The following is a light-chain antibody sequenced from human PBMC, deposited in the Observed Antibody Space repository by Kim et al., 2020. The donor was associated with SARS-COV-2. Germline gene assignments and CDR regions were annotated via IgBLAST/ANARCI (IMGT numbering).Light chain of an antibody. CDR1: QSINFW. Sequence: DIQMTQSPATLSASVGDRVTIACRASQSINFWLAWYQQKPGKAPKLLIYRASSLQSGVPSRFSGGGTGTEFTLTISSLQPDDFATYYCQQNNRYPQTFGQGTKLEI. CDR2: RAS. CDR3: QQNNRYPQT. V-gene: IGKV1-5*03. J-gene: IGKJ2*01.